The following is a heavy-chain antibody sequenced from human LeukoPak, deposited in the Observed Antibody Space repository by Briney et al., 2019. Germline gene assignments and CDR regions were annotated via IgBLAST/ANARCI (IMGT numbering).Heavy chain of an antibody. CDR1: GGSISSSGYY. CDR3: ARGTMVRGASDY. J-gene: IGHJ4*02. V-gene: IGHV4-31*03. Sequence: SQTLSLTCTVSGGSISSSGYYWSWIRQHPGKGLEWIGYIYYSGSTYYNPSLKSRVTISVDTSKNQFPLKLSSVTAADTAVYYCARGTMVRGASDYWGQGTLVTVSS. D-gene: IGHD3-10*01. CDR2: IYYSGST.